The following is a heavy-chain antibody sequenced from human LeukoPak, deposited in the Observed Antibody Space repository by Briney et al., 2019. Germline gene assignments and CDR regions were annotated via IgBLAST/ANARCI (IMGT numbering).Heavy chain of an antibody. CDR1: GFTISDYG. J-gene: IGHJ4*02. CDR3: AKAAGTGYFDY. D-gene: IGHD6-13*01. Sequence: PGGSLRLSCAASGFTISDYGLVWVRQAPGKGLEWVSAISGSGGSTYYADSVKGRFTISRDNSKNTLYLQMNSLRAEDTAVYYCAKAAGTGYFDYWGQGTLVTVSS. CDR2: ISGSGGST. V-gene: IGHV3-23*01.